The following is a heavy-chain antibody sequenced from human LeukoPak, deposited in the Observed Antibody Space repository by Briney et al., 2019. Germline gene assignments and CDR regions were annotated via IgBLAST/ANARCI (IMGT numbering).Heavy chain of an antibody. J-gene: IGHJ4*02. D-gene: IGHD4-17*01. CDR3: AKVATVTNQYYFDY. CDR1: GGSISSYY. V-gene: IGHV4-59*01. Sequence: SETLSLTCTVSGGSISSYYWSWIRQPPGKGLEWIGYISYSGSTNYNPSLKSRVTISVDTSQNQFSLKLTSVTAADTAVYYCAKVATVTNQYYFDYWGRGTLVTVSS. CDR2: ISYSGST.